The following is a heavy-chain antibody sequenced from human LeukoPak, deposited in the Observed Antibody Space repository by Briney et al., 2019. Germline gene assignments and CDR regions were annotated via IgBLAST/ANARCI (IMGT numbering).Heavy chain of an antibody. CDR3: ARGNRVRGYSYGYFPHIDY. CDR2: INPNSGGT. J-gene: IGHJ4*02. CDR1: GYTFTGYY. V-gene: IGHV1-2*04. D-gene: IGHD5-18*01. Sequence: GGSVKVPCKASGYTFTGYYMHWVRQAPGQGLEWMGWINPNSGGTNYAQKFQGWVTMTRDTSISTAYMELSRLRSDDTAVYYCARGNRVRGYSYGYFPHIDYWGQGTLVTVSS.